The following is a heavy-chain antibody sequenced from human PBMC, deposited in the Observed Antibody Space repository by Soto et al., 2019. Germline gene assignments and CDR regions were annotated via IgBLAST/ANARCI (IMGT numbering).Heavy chain of an antibody. V-gene: IGHV3-23*01. D-gene: IGHD3-3*01. J-gene: IGHJ6*02. CDR2: VTGSGLVT. CDR3: ARDRITIFPVVAANPGYKSLTIDV. CDR1: GFTFIRHA. Sequence: LRXSCAASGFTFIRHAMTWVRQAPGKGLQWVASVTGSGLVTHYADSVKGRFTISRDNSRNTLSLQMTSLRAEDTAIYYCARDRITIFPVVAANPGYKSLTIDVRGQGTTVTV.